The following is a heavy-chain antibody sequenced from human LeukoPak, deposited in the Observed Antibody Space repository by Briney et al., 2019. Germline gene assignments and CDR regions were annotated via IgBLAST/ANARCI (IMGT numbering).Heavy chain of an antibody. D-gene: IGHD1-26*01. J-gene: IGHJ6*03. Sequence: PSETLSLTCTVSGGSISGYYWNWIRQPPGKGLEWIGYIYYSGSTNYNPSLKSRVTISVDTSKNQFSLKLSSVTAADTAVYYCARFSGSYTYYYYYYYMDVWGKGTTVTVSS. CDR3: ARFSGSYTYYYYYYYMDV. V-gene: IGHV4-59*01. CDR1: GGSISGYY. CDR2: IYYSGST.